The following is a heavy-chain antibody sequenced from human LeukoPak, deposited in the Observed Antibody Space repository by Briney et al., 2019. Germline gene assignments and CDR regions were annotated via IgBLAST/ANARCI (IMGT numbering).Heavy chain of an antibody. CDR2: IYYSGST. V-gene: IGHV4-59*01. CDR3: ARARDYDYVWGSYRYTGEYYFDY. Sequence: PSETLSLTCTVSGGSISSYYWSWIRQPPGKGLEWIGYIYYSGSTNYNPSLKSRVTISVDTSKNQFSLKLSSVTAADTAVYYCARARDYDYVWGSYRYTGEYYFDYWGQGTLVTVSS. CDR1: GGSISSYY. D-gene: IGHD3-16*02. J-gene: IGHJ4*02.